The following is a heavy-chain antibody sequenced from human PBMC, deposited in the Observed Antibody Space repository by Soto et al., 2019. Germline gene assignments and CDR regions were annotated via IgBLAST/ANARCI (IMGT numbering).Heavy chain of an antibody. V-gene: IGHV3-23*01. CDR3: AKAPDYGDFVNWFDP. CDR2: KSGRGGRT. D-gene: IGHD4-17*01. J-gene: IGHJ5*02. CDR1: GFTFSGFG. Sequence: GSLRRSCAASGFTFSGFGMDWVRQAPGEGLEWVSAKSGRGGRTYYACAVKGRFTISKDNTKNTLYLQMNSLRAEDTAVYYCAKAPDYGDFVNWFDPWGQGTLVTVSS.